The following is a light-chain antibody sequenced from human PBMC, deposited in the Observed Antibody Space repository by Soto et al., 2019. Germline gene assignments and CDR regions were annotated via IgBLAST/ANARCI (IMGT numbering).Light chain of an antibody. Sequence: QSVLTQSSSASASLGPSVKLTCTLSSGHSGYSIAWHQQQPGKAPRYLMKLERTGSYNKGSGVPDRFSGSSSGADRYVTISNLQSEDEADYYCETWDSNTRVFGGGTKLTVL. V-gene: IGLV4-60*03. J-gene: IGLJ3*02. CDR1: SGHSGYS. CDR3: ETWDSNTRV. CDR2: LERTGSY.